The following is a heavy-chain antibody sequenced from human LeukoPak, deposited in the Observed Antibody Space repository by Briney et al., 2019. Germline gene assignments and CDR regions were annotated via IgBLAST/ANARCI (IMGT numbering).Heavy chain of an antibody. J-gene: IGHJ4*02. V-gene: IGHV3-23*01. CDR2: ITDSGGNR. Sequence: GGSLRLSCAASGFAFSSHAMSWVRQAPGKGPEWVSAITDSGGNRQYTDSVKGRFTISRDNSKNTLYLQMDSLRADDTAVYYCAKSSRYGTGWYGKIDYWGQGTLVTVSS. D-gene: IGHD6-19*01. CDR1: GFAFSSHA. CDR3: AKSSRYGTGWYGKIDY.